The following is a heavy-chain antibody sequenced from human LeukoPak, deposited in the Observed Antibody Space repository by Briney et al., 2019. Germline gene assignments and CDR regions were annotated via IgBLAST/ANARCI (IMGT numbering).Heavy chain of an antibody. V-gene: IGHV1-46*01. J-gene: IGHJ2*01. D-gene: IGHD3-3*01. Sequence: GASVKVSCKASGYTFTSYYMHWVRQAPGQGLEWMGIINPSGGSTSYAQKFQGRVTMTRDTSTSTVYMELSSLRSEDTAVYYCAKKPARFLEWLSYYWYFDLWGRGTLVTVSS. CDR3: AKKPARFLEWLSYYWYFDL. CDR1: GYTFTSYY. CDR2: INPSGGST.